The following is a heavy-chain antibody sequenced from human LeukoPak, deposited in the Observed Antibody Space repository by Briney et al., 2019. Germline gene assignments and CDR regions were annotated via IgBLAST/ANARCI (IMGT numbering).Heavy chain of an antibody. J-gene: IGHJ4*02. V-gene: IGHV3-66*01. Sequence: PGGSLRLSCAVSGFSFSENYMTWVRQAPGKGLEWVSVLFGGGDTYYGDSVKGRFAISRDNSKNTVYLQMKSLRAEDTAFYYCARGQRTSVTLYYFDLWGQGTLVSVSS. CDR2: LFGGGDT. D-gene: IGHD4-17*01. CDR3: ARGQRTSVTLYYFDL. CDR1: GFSFSENY.